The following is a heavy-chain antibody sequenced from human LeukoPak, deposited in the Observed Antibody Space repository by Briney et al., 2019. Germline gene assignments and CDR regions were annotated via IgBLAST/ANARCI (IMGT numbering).Heavy chain of an antibody. CDR1: GFTFSSYS. J-gene: IGHJ6*02. CDR2: ISSSSSYI. V-gene: IGHV3-21*01. Sequence: PGGSLRLSCAASGFTFSSYSMNCVRQAPGKGLEWVSSISSSSSYIYYADSVKGRFTISRDNAKNSLYLQMNSLGAEDTAVYYCARDCSSTCCGYYYYYYGMDVWGQGTTVTVSS. D-gene: IGHD2-2*01. CDR3: ARDCSSTCCGYYYYYYGMDV.